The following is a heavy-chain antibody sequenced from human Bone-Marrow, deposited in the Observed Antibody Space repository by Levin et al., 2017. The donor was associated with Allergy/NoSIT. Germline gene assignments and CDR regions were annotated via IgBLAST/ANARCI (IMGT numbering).Heavy chain of an antibody. V-gene: IGHV3-7*03. CDR3: ARATNWNPNYYDYYMDV. D-gene: IGHD1-1*01. Sequence: GGSLRLSCAASGFTFSNYWMTWVRQAPGKGLEWVANIRQDGSEKYYVESVKGRFTISRDNAKNSLYLQMNRLRGDDTAVYYCARATNWNPNYYDYYMDVWGKGTTLTVSS. CDR1: GFTFSNYW. J-gene: IGHJ6*03. CDR2: IRQDGSEK.